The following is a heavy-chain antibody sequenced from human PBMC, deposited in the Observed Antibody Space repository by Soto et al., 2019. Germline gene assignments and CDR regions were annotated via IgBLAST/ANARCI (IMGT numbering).Heavy chain of an antibody. CDR1: GYSFTTSG. V-gene: IGHV1-18*01. Sequence: QAQLVQSGAEVKEPGASVKVSCKASGYSFTTSGITWVRQAPGQGLEWMGWISTYNGNTNYAQKLQDRVTLTTDTSTSTAYTELRSLRSDDTAVYYCARRLYGDYDYWGQGTLVTVSS. D-gene: IGHD4-17*01. CDR3: ARRLYGDYDY. CDR2: ISTYNGNT. J-gene: IGHJ4*02.